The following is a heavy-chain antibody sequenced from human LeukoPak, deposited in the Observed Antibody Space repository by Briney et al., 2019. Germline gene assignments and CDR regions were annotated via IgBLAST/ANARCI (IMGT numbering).Heavy chain of an antibody. D-gene: IGHD6-19*01. CDR1: GGSFSGYY. CDR3: ARGFRGSGWYYWFDP. V-gene: IGHV4-34*01. J-gene: IGHJ5*02. Sequence: SETLSLTCAVYGGSFSGYYWSWIRQPPGKGLEWIGEINHSGSTNYNPSLKSRVTISVDTSKNQFSLKLSSVTAADTAVYYCARGFRGSGWYYWFDPWGQGTLVTVSS. CDR2: INHSGST.